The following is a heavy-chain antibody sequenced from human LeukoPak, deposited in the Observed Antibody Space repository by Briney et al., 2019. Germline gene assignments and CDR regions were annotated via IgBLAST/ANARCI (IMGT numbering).Heavy chain of an antibody. Sequence: GGSLRLSCAASGFTFSSYSMNWVRQAPGKGLEWVSSISSSSSYIYYADSVKGRFTISRGNAKNSLYLQMNSLRAEDTAVYYCARVNRRGYSPSFDYWGQGTLVTVSS. J-gene: IGHJ4*02. V-gene: IGHV3-21*01. CDR3: ARVNRRGYSPSFDY. D-gene: IGHD5-18*01. CDR2: ISSSSSYI. CDR1: GFTFSSYS.